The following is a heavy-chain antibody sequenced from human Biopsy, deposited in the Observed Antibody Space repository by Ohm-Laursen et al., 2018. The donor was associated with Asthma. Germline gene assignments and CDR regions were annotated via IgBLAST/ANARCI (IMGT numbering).Heavy chain of an antibody. D-gene: IGHD6-13*01. V-gene: IGHV4-39*01. CDR1: GGSITSSSYY. J-gene: IGHJ6*02. Sequence: GTLSLTCTVSGGSITSSSYYWGWIRQPPGKGLEWIGSIYYSGTTYYNPSIEGRFPVSADTTKNQFSLKLTSVTAADTAVYYCVRGSSSWHHGPFHYYYGLDVWGQGTTATVSS. CDR3: VRGSSSWHHGPFHYYYGLDV. CDR2: IYYSGTT.